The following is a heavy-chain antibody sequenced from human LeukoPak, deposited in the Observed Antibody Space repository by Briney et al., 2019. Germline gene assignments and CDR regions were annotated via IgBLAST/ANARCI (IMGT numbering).Heavy chain of an antibody. Sequence: GASVKVSCTASGGTFISYAISWVRQAPGQGLEWMGGIIPIFGTANYAQKFQGRVTITADESTSTAYMELSSLRSEDTAVYYCARKIKDWNYGDYGMDVWGQGTTVTVSS. CDR2: IIPIFGTA. CDR1: GGTFISYA. D-gene: IGHD1-7*01. V-gene: IGHV1-69*01. CDR3: ARKIKDWNYGDYGMDV. J-gene: IGHJ6*02.